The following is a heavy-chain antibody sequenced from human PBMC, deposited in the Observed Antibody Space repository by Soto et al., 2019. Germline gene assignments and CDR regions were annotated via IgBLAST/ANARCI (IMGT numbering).Heavy chain of an antibody. Sequence: PSETLSLTCTVSGDSIGGVGYWSWIRQFPGRGLEWIGCISSSGSTYYNSALNNRISLSLDTSQNQFSLKLLSVNAADTAIYYCARSGVTGIVNPSHLFAPWGRGSLVT. V-gene: IGHV4-31*03. CDR3: ARSGVTGIVNPSHLFAP. CDR1: GDSIGGVGY. D-gene: IGHD2-21*02. J-gene: IGHJ5*02. CDR2: ISSSGST.